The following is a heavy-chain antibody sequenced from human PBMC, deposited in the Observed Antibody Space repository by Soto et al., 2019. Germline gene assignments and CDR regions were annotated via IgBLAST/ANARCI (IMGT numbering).Heavy chain of an antibody. CDR2: IIPIFGTA. Sequence: GASVKVSCKASGCTFSSYAISWVRQAPGQGLEWMGGIIPIFGTANYAQKFQGRVTITADESTSTAYMELSSLRSEDTAVYYCATHEYDSSGSPYYWGQGTLVTVSS. J-gene: IGHJ4*02. V-gene: IGHV1-69*13. D-gene: IGHD3-22*01. CDR1: GCTFSSYA. CDR3: ATHEYDSSGSPYY.